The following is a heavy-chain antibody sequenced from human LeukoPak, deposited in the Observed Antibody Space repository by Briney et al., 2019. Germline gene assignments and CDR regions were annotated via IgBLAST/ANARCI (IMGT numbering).Heavy chain of an antibody. Sequence: GGSLGLSCAASGFTFSSYWMSWVRQAPGKGLEWVANIKQDGSEKYYVDSVKGRFTISRDNAKNSLYLQMNSLRAEDTAVYYCARTDYDFWSGYYFDYWGQGTLVTVSS. V-gene: IGHV3-7*01. CDR1: GFTFSSYW. J-gene: IGHJ4*02. CDR3: ARTDYDFWSGYYFDY. CDR2: IKQDGSEK. D-gene: IGHD3-3*01.